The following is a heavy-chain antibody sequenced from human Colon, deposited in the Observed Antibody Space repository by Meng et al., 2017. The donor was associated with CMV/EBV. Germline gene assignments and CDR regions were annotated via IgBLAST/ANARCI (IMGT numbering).Heavy chain of an antibody. J-gene: IGHJ6*02. CDR3: ALRFLEWLPNYGIDV. CDR2: ISSSGSTI. CDR1: GFTFSSYE. D-gene: IGHD3-3*01. Sequence: GGSLRPSWAASGFTFSSYEMNWVRQAPGKGLGWVAYISSSGSTIYYADSVKGRFTISRYNATHSLYLQMNSLRAEDTAVYYCALRFLEWLPNYGIDVWGRGTTVTVSS. V-gene: IGHV3-48*03.